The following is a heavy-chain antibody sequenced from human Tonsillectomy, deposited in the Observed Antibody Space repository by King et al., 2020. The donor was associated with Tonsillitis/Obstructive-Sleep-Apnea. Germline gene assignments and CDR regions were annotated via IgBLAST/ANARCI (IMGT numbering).Heavy chain of an antibody. Sequence: LQLVQSGAEVKKPGASVKVSCKASGYTFIDYYVHWVRQAPGQGPEWMGRINPNSGGTTYAQRFQGRVTMTRDSSISTAYMELSRLRSDDTAVYYCARDSGSFCSGGSCFSFWYFDLWGRGTLVTVSS. J-gene: IGHJ2*01. CDR1: GYTFIDYY. CDR2: INPNSGGT. V-gene: IGHV1-2*06. D-gene: IGHD2-15*01. CDR3: ARDSGSFCSGGSCFSFWYFDL.